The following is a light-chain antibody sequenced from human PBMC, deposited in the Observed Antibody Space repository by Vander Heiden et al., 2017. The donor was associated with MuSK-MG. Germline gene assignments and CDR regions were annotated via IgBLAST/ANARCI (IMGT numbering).Light chain of an antibody. V-gene: IGKV1-33*01. CDR3: QQYVHPPLT. J-gene: IGKJ4*01. CDR1: QDISNY. CDR2: DAS. Sequence: DIQMTQSPSSLSASVGDRVTITCQASQDISNYLNWYQQKPGKAPKLLIFDASNLETGVPSRFSGSGSGTDFTSTISSLQPEVIATYYCQQYVHPPLTFGGGTKVEIK.